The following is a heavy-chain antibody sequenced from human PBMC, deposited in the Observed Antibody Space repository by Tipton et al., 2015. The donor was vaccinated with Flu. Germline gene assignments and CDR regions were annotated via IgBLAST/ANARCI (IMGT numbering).Heavy chain of an antibody. D-gene: IGHD6-13*01. CDR2: ISWNSGSI. CDR1: GFTFDDYA. V-gene: IGHV3-9*01. J-gene: IGHJ4*02. CDR3: AKDFVAAAGTGSFDY. Sequence: SLRLSCAASGFTFDDYAMHWVRQAPGKGLEWVSGISWNSGSIGYADSVKGRFTISRDNAKNSLYLQMNSLRAEDTALYYCAKDFVAAAGTGSFDYWGQGTLVTVSS.